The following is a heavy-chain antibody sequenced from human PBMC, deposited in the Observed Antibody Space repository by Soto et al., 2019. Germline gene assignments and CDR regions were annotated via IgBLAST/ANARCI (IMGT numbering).Heavy chain of an antibody. CDR2: INSDGSST. CDR3: ARGNVPSTVNNYYYGMDV. CDR1: GFTFSSYW. Sequence: GGSLRLSCAASGFTFSSYWMHWVRQAPGKGLVWVSRINSDGSSTSYADSVKGRFTISRDNAKNTLYLQMNSLRAEDTAVYYCARGNVPSTVNNYYYGMDVWGQGATVTVSS. D-gene: IGHD4-4*01. J-gene: IGHJ6*02. V-gene: IGHV3-74*01.